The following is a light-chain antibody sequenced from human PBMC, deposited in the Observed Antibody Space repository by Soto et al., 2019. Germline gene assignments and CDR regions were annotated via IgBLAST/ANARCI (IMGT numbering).Light chain of an antibody. J-gene: IGKJ1*01. Sequence: DIQVTQSPSTLSASVGDAVTITCRASESIDNWLAWYQQKPGEAPKLLIFAASTLVRGVPSKFSGRGSGTEFTLTISSLQADDFATYYCQQYHTDWTFGQGTKVDIK. CDR1: ESIDNW. CDR2: AAS. CDR3: QQYHTDWT. V-gene: IGKV1-5*01.